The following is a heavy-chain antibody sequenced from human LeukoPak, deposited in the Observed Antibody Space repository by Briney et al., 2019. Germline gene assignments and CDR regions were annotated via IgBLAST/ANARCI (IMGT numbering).Heavy chain of an antibody. CDR1: GDSISSSY. D-gene: IGHD6-6*01. CDR3: ARGPVDYSSSSEVDC. CDR2: ISYSGST. V-gene: IGHV4-59*01. Sequence: PSETLSLTCTVSGDSISSSYWSWIRQPPGKGLEWIGYISYSGSTNYNPSLKSRVTISRDTSKNQFSLKLSSVTAADTALYYCARGPVDYSSSSEVDCWGQGTLVTVS. J-gene: IGHJ4*02.